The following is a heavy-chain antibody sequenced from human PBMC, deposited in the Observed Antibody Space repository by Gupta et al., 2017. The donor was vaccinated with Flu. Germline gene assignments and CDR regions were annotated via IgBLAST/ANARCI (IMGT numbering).Heavy chain of an antibody. Sequence: SCKASGYTFTSYAMHWVRQAPGQRLEWMGWINAGNGNTKYSQKFQGRVTITRDTSASTAYMELSSLRSEDTAVYYCARGYHRVVPAARIHDAFDIWGQGTMVTVSS. CDR1: GYTFTSYA. V-gene: IGHV1-3*01. J-gene: IGHJ3*02. D-gene: IGHD2-2*01. CDR3: ARGYHRVVPAARIHDAFDI. CDR2: INAGNGNT.